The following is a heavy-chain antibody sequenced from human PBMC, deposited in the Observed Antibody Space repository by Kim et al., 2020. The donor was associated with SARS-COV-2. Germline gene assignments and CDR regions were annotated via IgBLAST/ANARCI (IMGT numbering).Heavy chain of an antibody. D-gene: IGHD1-26*01. V-gene: IGHV3-7*03. CDR1: GFTFSNHW. Sequence: GGSLRLSCAASGFTFSNHWMRWVRQAPGKGLERVAGIREDGSSEEYAASVKGRFTISRDNTKNSVYLQMNSLGAEDTALYDCARDGCGGFYSCGHGTLDT. J-gene: IGHJ5*01. CDR3: ARDGCGGFYS. CDR2: IREDGSSE.